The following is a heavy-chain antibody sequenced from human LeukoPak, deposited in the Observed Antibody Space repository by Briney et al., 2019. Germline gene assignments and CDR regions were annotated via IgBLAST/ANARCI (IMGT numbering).Heavy chain of an antibody. J-gene: IGHJ3*01. D-gene: IGHD3-22*01. CDR2: LYYSGST. CDR1: GGSISGYY. Sequence: SETLSLTCTVSGGSISGYYWSWVRQPPGKGLEWIGCLYYSGSTYYNPSLNSRVTLSLDTSQNQFSLKLISVTAADTAVYYCARDGNWYYYDSSGNSHRRGAFDVWGQGTMVTVSS. V-gene: IGHV4-59*12. CDR3: ARDGNWYYYDSSGNSHRRGAFDV.